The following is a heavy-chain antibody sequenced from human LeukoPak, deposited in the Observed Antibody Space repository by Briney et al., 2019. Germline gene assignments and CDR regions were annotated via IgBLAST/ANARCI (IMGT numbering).Heavy chain of an antibody. J-gene: IGHJ6*02. D-gene: IGHD6-13*01. Sequence: PGGSLRLSCAASGFTFSSHAMHWVRQDPGKGLEWVAVISYDGSNKYYADSVKSRFTISRDNSKNTLYLQMNSLRVEDTAVYYCAREGPIAAAGSHYYYYGMDVWGQGTTVTVSS. V-gene: IGHV3-30-3*01. CDR3: AREGPIAAAGSHYYYYGMDV. CDR2: ISYDGSNK. CDR1: GFTFSSHA.